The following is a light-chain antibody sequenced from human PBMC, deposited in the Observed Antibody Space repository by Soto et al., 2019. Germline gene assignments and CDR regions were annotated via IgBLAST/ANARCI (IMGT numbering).Light chain of an antibody. V-gene: IGKV3-11*01. CDR3: QHRSNWPLT. Sequence: ELVLTHSPATLSVSPLERALLXCRASQSVSSNLAWYQQKPGQAPRLLIYGASTRATGIPARFSGGGSGTDFTLTISSLEPEDFAVYYCQHRSNWPLTFGGGTKVDIK. CDR2: GAS. CDR1: QSVSSN. J-gene: IGKJ4*01.